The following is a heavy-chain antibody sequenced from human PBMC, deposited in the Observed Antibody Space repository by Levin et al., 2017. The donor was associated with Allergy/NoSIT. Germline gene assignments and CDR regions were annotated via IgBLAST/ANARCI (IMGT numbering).Heavy chain of an antibody. CDR3: ARQEGYCSGGSCYDYYYYYGMDV. V-gene: IGHV5-51*01. Sequence: KVSCKGSGYSFTSYWIGWVRQMPGKGLEWMGIIYPGDSDTRYSPSFQGQVTISADKSISTAYLQWSSLKASDTAMYYCARQEGYCSGGSCYDYYYYYGMDVWGQGTTVTVSS. D-gene: IGHD2-15*01. J-gene: IGHJ6*02. CDR1: GYSFTSYW. CDR2: IYPGDSDT.